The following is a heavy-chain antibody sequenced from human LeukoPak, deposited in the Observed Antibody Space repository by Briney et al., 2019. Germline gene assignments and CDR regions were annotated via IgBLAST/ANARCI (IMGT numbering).Heavy chain of an antibody. CDR2: ISGSGGTT. CDR3: AKDIFFESGGSHGMDV. CDR1: GFTFASYV. D-gene: IGHD3-16*01. Sequence: PGGSLRLSCAASGFTFASYVMNWVRQAPGKGLEWVSTISGSGGTTYYGDSVKGRFTISRDNSKNTLYLQMNSLRPEDTAIYYCAKDIFFESGGSHGMDVWGQGTTVTVSS. V-gene: IGHV3-23*01. J-gene: IGHJ6*02.